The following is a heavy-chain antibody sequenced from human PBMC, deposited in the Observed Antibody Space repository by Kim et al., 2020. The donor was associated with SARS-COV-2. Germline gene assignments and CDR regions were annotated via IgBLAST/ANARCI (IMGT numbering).Heavy chain of an antibody. Sequence: YADSVKVRFTISRDNAKNSLYLQMNSLRAEDTAVYYCARPLYEVNDAFDIWGQGTMVTVSS. CDR3: ARPLYEVNDAFDI. J-gene: IGHJ3*02. D-gene: IGHD5-12*01. V-gene: IGHV3-21*01.